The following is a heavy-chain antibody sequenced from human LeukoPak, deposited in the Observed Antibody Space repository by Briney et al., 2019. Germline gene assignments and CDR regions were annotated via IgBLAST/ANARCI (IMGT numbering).Heavy chain of an antibody. CDR3: ARGDYYDSSGYWLFDY. CDR1: GGSISSYY. CDR2: IYYSGST. J-gene: IGHJ4*02. D-gene: IGHD3-22*01. Sequence: SETLSLTCTVSGGSISSYYWSWIRQPPGKGLEWIGYIYYSGSTNYNPSHKSRVTISVDTSKNQFSLKLSSVTAADTAVYYCARGDYYDSSGYWLFDYWGQGTLVTVSS. V-gene: IGHV4-59*01.